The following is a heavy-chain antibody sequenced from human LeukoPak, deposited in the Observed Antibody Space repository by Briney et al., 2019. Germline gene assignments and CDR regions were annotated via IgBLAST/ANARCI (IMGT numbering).Heavy chain of an antibody. Sequence: GRSLRLSCAASGFTFSSYAMHWVRQAPGKGLEWVAVISYDGSNKYYADSVKGRFTISRDNSKNTLYLQMNSLRAEDTAVYYCARDWYNPEYYYDSSGYYFPAYWGQGTLVTVSS. D-gene: IGHD3-22*01. J-gene: IGHJ4*02. CDR2: ISYDGSNK. V-gene: IGHV3-30*01. CDR1: GFTFSSYA. CDR3: ARDWYNPEYYYDSSGYYFPAY.